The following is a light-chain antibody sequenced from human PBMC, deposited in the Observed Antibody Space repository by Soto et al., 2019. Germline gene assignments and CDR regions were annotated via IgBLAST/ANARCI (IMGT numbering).Light chain of an antibody. CDR3: IQGKHWPWT. Sequence: DVVMTQSPLSLPVTLGQSASISCKSTQGLVYSDGNIYLNWFHQRPGQSPRRLIYMISKRDSGVPVRFRGRVFGNDFPLTIRRVGGEDVGVYYCIQGKHWPWTFGQGTKVEMK. V-gene: IGKV2-30*01. CDR2: MIS. J-gene: IGKJ1*01. CDR1: QGLVYSDGNIY.